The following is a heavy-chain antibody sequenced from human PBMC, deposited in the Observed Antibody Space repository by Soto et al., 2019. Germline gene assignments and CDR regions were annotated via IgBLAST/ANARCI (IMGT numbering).Heavy chain of an antibody. D-gene: IGHD3-22*01. CDR1: GFTFSIYA. Sequence: GSLRLACAASGFTFSIYAMSWVRQAAGKGLEWVSAISGSGGSTYYADSVKGRFTISRDNSKNTLYLQMNSLRAEDTAVYYCATCEGNMIVVVTPLDYWGQGTLVTVSS. V-gene: IGHV3-23*01. CDR2: ISGSGGST. J-gene: IGHJ4*02. CDR3: ATCEGNMIVVVTPLDY.